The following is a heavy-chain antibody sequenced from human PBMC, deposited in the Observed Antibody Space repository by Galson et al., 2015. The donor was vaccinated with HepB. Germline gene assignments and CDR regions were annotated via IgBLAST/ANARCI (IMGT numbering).Heavy chain of an antibody. D-gene: IGHD6-13*01. CDR3: ARVEQQVVPTGWFDP. J-gene: IGHJ5*02. CDR2: TYYRSKWYT. Sequence: CAISGDSVSSNSAAWNWIRQSPSRGLEWLGRTYYRSKWYTDYAISVQGRITINPDTSRNQFSLQLNSATPDDTAVYYCARVEQQVVPTGWFDPWGQGTLVTVSS. CDR1: GDSVSSNSAA. V-gene: IGHV6-1*01.